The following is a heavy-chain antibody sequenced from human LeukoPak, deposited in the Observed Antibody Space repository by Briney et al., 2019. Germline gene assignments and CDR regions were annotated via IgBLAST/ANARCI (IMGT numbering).Heavy chain of an antibody. CDR3: AKVVAAAGRGGDY. D-gene: IGHD6-13*01. Sequence: PGGSLRLSCAASGFNFSSYAMSWVRRAPGKGLEWVSAISGSGGSTYYADSVKGRFTISRDNSKNTLYLQMNSLRAEDTAVYYCAKVVAAAGRGGDYWGQGTLVTVSS. CDR2: ISGSGGST. J-gene: IGHJ4*02. CDR1: GFNFSSYA. V-gene: IGHV3-23*01.